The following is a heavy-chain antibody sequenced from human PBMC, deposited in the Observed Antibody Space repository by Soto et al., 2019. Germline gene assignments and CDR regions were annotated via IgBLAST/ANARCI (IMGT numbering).Heavy chain of an antibody. CDR2: IIPIFGTA. Sequence: GASVKVSCKASGGTFSSYAISWVRQAPGQGLEWMGGIIPIFGTANYAQKFQGRVTITADESTSTAYMELSSLRSEDTAVYYCASWTYSSGPGGGDYWGQGTLVTVSS. CDR1: GGTFSSYA. CDR3: ASWTYSSGPGGGDY. D-gene: IGHD6-19*01. J-gene: IGHJ4*02. V-gene: IGHV1-69*13.